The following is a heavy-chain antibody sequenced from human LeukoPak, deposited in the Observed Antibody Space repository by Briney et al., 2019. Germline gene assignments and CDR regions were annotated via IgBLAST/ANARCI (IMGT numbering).Heavy chain of an antibody. CDR1: GGSFSGYY. V-gene: IGHV4-34*01. Sequence: PSETLSLTCAVYGGSFSGYYWSWIRQPPGKGLEWIGEINHSGSTNYNPSLKGRVTISVDTSKNQFSLKLSSVTAADTAVYYCARAGVVLVRGVIGGNWFDPWGQGTLVTVSS. D-gene: IGHD3-10*01. CDR3: ARAGVVLVRGVIGGNWFDP. CDR2: INHSGST. J-gene: IGHJ5*02.